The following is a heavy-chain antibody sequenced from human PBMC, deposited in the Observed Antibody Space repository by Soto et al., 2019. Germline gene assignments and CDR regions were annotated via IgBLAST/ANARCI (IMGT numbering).Heavy chain of an antibody. J-gene: IGHJ4*02. CDR3: ARQGSY. V-gene: IGHV4-39*01. Sequence: SETLSLTCNVSGVSISDTSYYWGWIRQPPGKGLEWIGTIYFNGKTFYNPSLKSRLTISVDTSKNQISLRLTSVTAADTAVYYCARQGSYWGQGTLVTVSS. CDR2: IYFNGKT. CDR1: GVSISDTSYY.